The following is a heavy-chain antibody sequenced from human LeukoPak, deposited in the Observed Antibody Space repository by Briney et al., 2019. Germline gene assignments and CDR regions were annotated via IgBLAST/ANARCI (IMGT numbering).Heavy chain of an antibody. CDR2: IDGDDGKT. Sequence: ASVKVSCKASGYSFTHYCLHWVRQAPGQRLEWMGCIDGDDGKTQYSQKFHGRVTITRDTSANTAYIEVRSLRSEDTAVYFCVRGGPNPSGWLLDNWGQGTLVTVSS. CDR1: GYSFTHYC. V-gene: IGHV1-3*01. D-gene: IGHD6-19*01. CDR3: VRGGPNPSGWLLDN. J-gene: IGHJ4*02.